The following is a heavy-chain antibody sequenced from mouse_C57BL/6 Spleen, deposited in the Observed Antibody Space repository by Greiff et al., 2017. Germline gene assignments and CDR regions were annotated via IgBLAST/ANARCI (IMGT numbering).Heavy chain of an antibody. J-gene: IGHJ4*01. CDR2: IYPGDGDT. V-gene: IGHV1-82*01. D-gene: IGHD4-1*01. Sequence: QVQLKESGPELVKPGASVKISCKASGYAFSSSWMNWVKQRPGKGLEWIGRIYPGDGDTNYNGKFKGKATLTADKSSSTAYMQLSSLTSEDSAVYFCAKLTGYAMDYWGQGTSVTVSS. CDR1: GYAFSSSW. CDR3: AKLTGYAMDY.